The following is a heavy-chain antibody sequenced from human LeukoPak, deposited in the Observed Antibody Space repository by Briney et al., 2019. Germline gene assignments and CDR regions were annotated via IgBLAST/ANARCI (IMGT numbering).Heavy chain of an antibody. V-gene: IGHV1-46*01. CDR1: GYTFTSYY. CDR2: INPSGGST. CDR3: ARILDYYGSGTDPGGARYFDY. J-gene: IGHJ4*02. D-gene: IGHD3-10*01. Sequence: GASVKVSCKASGYTFTSYYMHWVRQAPGQGLEWMGIINPSGGSTSYAQKFQGRVTMTRDTSTSTVYMELSSLRSEDTAVYYCARILDYYGSGTDPGGARYFDYWGQGTLVTVSS.